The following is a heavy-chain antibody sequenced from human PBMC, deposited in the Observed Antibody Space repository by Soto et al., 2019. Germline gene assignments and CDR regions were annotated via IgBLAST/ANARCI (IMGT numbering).Heavy chain of an antibody. Sequence: GGSLRLSCAVSGFTVSNNYMSWVRQAPGKGLEGVSVIYSGGYTAYGDSVKGRFTISRDESKNTLHLQMNSLSNDDTAVYYCAKDPSSGWSPGYGMDVWGQGTTVTVSS. CDR2: IYSGGYT. D-gene: IGHD6-19*01. CDR1: GFTVSNNY. J-gene: IGHJ6*02. V-gene: IGHV3-53*05. CDR3: AKDPSSGWSPGYGMDV.